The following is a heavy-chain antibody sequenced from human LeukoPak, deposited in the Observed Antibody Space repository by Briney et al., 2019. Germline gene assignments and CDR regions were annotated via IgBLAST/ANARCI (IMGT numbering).Heavy chain of an antibody. J-gene: IGHJ4*02. CDR3: ANGSGSWADH. CDR2: ISRDSSNI. V-gene: IGHV3-9*01. D-gene: IGHD2-2*03. CDR1: GFIFNDHG. Sequence: GRSLRLSCEASGFIFNDHGMHWVRQRPGRGLEWVSGISRDSSNIGYADSVKGRFTISRDNAKNSLYLQMNSLRIEDTALYYCANGSGSWADHWGQGTLVTVSS.